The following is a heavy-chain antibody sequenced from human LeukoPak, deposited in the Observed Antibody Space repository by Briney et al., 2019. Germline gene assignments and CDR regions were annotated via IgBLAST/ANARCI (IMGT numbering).Heavy chain of an antibody. CDR2: IIPNSGAT. CDR1: GGTFSSYA. CDR3: ARDASNWSAFDS. V-gene: IGHV1-2*02. D-gene: IGHD1-20*01. Sequence: ASVKVSCKASGGTFSSYAISWVRQAPGQGLEWMGRIIPNSGATYYAQKFQGRVTMTSDTSITTAYMELSSLTSDDTATYYCARDASNWSAFDSWGQGTLVIVSS. J-gene: IGHJ5*01.